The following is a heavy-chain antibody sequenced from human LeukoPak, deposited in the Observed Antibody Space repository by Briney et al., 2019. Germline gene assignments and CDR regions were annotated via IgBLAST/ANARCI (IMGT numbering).Heavy chain of an antibody. Sequence: SQTLSLTCTVSGGSISSGSYYWPWTRQPAGTGLEWIGRIYTSGSTTYNPSLKSRVTISLDTSKNQLSLSLSSVTAADTAVYFCARATAMVNTYHYYMDVWGKGTTVTVSS. V-gene: IGHV4-61*02. CDR3: ARATAMVNTYHYYMDV. D-gene: IGHD5-18*01. CDR2: IYTSGST. J-gene: IGHJ6*03. CDR1: GGSISSGSYY.